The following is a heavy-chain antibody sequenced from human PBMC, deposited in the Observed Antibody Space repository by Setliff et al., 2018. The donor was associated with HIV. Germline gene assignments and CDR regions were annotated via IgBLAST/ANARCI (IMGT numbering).Heavy chain of an antibody. V-gene: IGHV3-73*01. J-gene: IGHJ5*02. D-gene: IGHD3-22*01. CDR3: KADSSGYP. Sequence: PGGSLRLSCAASGFTFSNAWINWVRQAPGKGPEWVGRIGSKANSYATAYAASVKGRFTTSREDSKNTAYLQMNSLKTEDTAVYYCKADSSGYPWGQGTLVTVSS. CDR1: GFTFSNAW. CDR2: IGSKANSYAT.